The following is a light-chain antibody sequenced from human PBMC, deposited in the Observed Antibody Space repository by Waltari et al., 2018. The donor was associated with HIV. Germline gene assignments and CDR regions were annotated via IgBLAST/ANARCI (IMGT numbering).Light chain of an antibody. CDR2: NVS. V-gene: IGKV2-30*01. Sequence: VVMTQSPLSLPVPLGQPASISCRSSQSLVYTNGFTFLNWFHQRPGQSPRRLIYNVSKRDSGVPDRFSGSGSVTDFTLNISRVEAEDVGVYYCMQGTHRPFAFGPGTKVDLK. CDR1: QSLVYTNGFTF. CDR3: MQGTHRPFA. J-gene: IGKJ3*01.